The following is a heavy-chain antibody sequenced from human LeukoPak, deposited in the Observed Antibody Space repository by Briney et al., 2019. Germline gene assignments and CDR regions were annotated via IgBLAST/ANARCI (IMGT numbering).Heavy chain of an antibody. V-gene: IGHV4-39*07. CDR3: ARGAGGFSNYNWFDP. D-gene: IGHD4-11*01. CDR1: GGSISSSTYC. J-gene: IGHJ5*02. Sequence: SETLSLTCSVSGGSISSSTYCWGWIRQPPGKGLEWIGSVYYSGTTTYNPSLESRVTISVDTSKNQFSLKLGSVTAADTAVYYCARGAGGFSNYNWFDPWGQGTLVTVSS. CDR2: VYYSGTT.